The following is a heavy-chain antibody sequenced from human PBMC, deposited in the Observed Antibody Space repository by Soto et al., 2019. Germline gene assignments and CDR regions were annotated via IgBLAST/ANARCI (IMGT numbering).Heavy chain of an antibody. CDR1: GCTFSSYS. J-gene: IGHJ3*02. D-gene: IGHD2-21*02. CDR3: ARDNCYGDNCYNDAFDI. Sequence: SVKVSCKASGCTFSSYSISWVRQAPGQGLEWMGGIIPIFGTANYAQKFQGRVTITGDESTSTAYMELSSLESEDTTVYYCARDNCYGDNCYNDAFDIWGQGTMVTVS. CDR2: IIPIFGTA. V-gene: IGHV1-69*13.